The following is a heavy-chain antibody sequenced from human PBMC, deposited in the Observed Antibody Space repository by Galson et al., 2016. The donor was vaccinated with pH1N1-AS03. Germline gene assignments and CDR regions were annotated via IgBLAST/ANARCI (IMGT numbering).Heavy chain of an antibody. V-gene: IGHV6-1*01. CDR3: TRAAGKNGASCIATCETFDI. CDR1: GDSVSSDSAA. CDR2: TYYRSRWYY. D-gene: IGHD3-10*01. J-gene: IGHJ3*02. Sequence: CAISGDSVSSDSAAWNWVRQSPSRGLEWLGRTYYRSRWYYDYKVSVKSRITINPDTSKNQFSLQLNSVTPEDTAVYYCTRAAGKNGASCIATCETFDIWGQGTMVTVS.